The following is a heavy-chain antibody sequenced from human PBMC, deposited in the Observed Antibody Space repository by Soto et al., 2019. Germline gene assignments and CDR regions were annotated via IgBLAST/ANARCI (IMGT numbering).Heavy chain of an antibody. V-gene: IGHV3-30-3*01. Sequence: QVQLVESGGGVVQPGRSLRLSCAASGFTFSSYAMHWVRQAPGKGLEWVAVISYDGSNKYYADSVKGRFTISRDNSKNTLYLQMNSLRAEDTAVYYCARGGYGYYDSSGYYSSMDVW. D-gene: IGHD3-22*01. CDR1: GFTFSSYA. J-gene: IGHJ6*01. CDR2: ISYDGSNK. CDR3: ARGGYGYYDSSGYYSSMDV.